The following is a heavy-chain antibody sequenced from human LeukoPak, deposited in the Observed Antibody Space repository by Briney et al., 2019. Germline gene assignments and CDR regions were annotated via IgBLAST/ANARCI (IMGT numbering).Heavy chain of an antibody. Sequence: GGSLRLSCAASGFTFSSYSMNWVRQAPGKGLEWVSSISSSSSYIYYADSVKGRFTISRDNAKNSLYLQMNSLRVEDTAVYYCARDGTYQRRYFTSGSYSDAFDIWGQGTMVTVSS. D-gene: IGHD3-10*01. CDR1: GFTFSSYS. CDR3: ARDGTYQRRYFTSGSYSDAFDI. J-gene: IGHJ3*02. V-gene: IGHV3-21*01. CDR2: ISSSSSYI.